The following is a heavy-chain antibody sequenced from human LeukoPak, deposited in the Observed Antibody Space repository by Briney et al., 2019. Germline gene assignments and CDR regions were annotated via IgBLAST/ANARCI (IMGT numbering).Heavy chain of an antibody. V-gene: IGHV1-18*01. Sequence: GASVKVSCKASGYTFTSYGISWVRQAPGQGLEWMGWISAYNGNTNYAQKLQGRVTITTDESTSTAYMELSSLRSEDTAVYYCVTNMVRGVIIRPGFDYWGQGTLVTVSS. CDR2: ISAYNGNT. CDR1: GYTFTSYG. J-gene: IGHJ4*02. CDR3: VTNMVRGVIIRPGFDY. D-gene: IGHD3-10*01.